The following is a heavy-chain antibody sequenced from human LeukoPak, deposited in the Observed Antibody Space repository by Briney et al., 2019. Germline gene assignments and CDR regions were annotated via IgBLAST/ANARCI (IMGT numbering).Heavy chain of an antibody. J-gene: IGHJ4*02. D-gene: IGHD4-17*01. CDR1: GYSFTSYW. V-gene: IGHV5-51*01. Sequence: GESLKISCKGSGYSFTSYWIGWVRQMPGKGLEWMGIIYPGDSDTRYSPSFQGQVTISADKSISTAYLQWSSLKASDTAMYYCARRPWGNYGDYLSGFDYWGQGTLVTVSS. CDR2: IYPGDSDT. CDR3: ARRPWGNYGDYLSGFDY.